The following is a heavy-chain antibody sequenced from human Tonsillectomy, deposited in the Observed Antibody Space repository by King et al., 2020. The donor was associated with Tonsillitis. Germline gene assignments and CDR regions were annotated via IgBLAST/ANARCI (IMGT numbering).Heavy chain of an antibody. D-gene: IGHD1-1*01. CDR1: GGSISSSSYY. CDR3: ARHRPMTWKLDAFDI. CDR2: IYYGGST. V-gene: IGHV4-39*07. J-gene: IGHJ3*02. Sequence: QLQESGPGLVKPSETLSLTCTVFGGSISSSSYYWGWIRQPPGKGLEWIGSIYYGGSTYHNPSLKSRVTISVDTSKNQFSLKLSSVTAADTAVYYCARHRPMTWKLDAFDIWGQGTMVTVSS.